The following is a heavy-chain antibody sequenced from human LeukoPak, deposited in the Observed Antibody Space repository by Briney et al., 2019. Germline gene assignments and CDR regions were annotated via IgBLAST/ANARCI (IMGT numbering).Heavy chain of an antibody. CDR1: GGSVSSGSYY. V-gene: IGHV4-61*01. D-gene: IGHD2-15*01. CDR2: MYYSGTT. CDR3: ARGYCSGGDCYWFDY. J-gene: IGHJ4*02. Sequence: SETLSLTCTVSGGSVSSGSYYWSWIRQPPGKGLEWIGYMYYSGTTNYNPSLKSRVTISVDTSKNQFSLKLSSVTAADTAVYYCARGYCSGGDCYWFDYWGQGTLVTVSS.